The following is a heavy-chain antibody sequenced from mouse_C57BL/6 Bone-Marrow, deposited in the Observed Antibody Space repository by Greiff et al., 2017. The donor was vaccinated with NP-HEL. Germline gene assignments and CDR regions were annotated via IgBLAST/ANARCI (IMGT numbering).Heavy chain of an antibody. D-gene: IGHD1-1*01. Sequence: QVQLQQSGAELARPGASVKLSCKASGYTFTSYGISWVKQRTGQGLEWIGEIYPRSGNTYYNEKFKGKATLTADKSSSTAYMELRSLTSEDSAVYFCASGAYYYGSSYVGHWYFDVWGTGTTVTVSS. J-gene: IGHJ1*03. V-gene: IGHV1-81*01. CDR1: GYTFTSYG. CDR2: IYPRSGNT. CDR3: ASGAYYYGSSYVGHWYFDV.